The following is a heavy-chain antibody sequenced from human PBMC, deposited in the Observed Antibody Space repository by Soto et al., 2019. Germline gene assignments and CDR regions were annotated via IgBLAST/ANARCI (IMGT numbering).Heavy chain of an antibody. CDR3: AREHGGATMALLY. J-gene: IGHJ4*02. CDR1: GYNFLNYG. D-gene: IGHD3-10*01. Sequence: ASVKVSCKTSGYNFLNYGMSWVRQAPGQGPEWMGWISVYHGNTIYAQNFQGRVTMTTDTSTSTAYMELTSLRSDDTGVYYCAREHGGATMALLYWGQGTLVTVSS. CDR2: ISVYHGNT. V-gene: IGHV1-18*04.